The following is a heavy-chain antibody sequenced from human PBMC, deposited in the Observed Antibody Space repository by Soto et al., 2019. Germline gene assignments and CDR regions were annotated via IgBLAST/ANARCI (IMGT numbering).Heavy chain of an antibody. D-gene: IGHD3-3*01. Sequence: QLHLVQSGAVVKKPGASVTVSCSASGYPVTAYYMHWVRQAPGRGLEWMGGINPATGAAKYTQTFQGRVTMTRDTSTSTVFMELSGLTFEDTAVFSCARGGGVGVAGSAAFDMWGQGTLVTVSS. J-gene: IGHJ3*02. CDR2: INPATGAA. V-gene: IGHV1-2*02. CDR1: GYPVTAYY. CDR3: ARGGGVGVAGSAAFDM.